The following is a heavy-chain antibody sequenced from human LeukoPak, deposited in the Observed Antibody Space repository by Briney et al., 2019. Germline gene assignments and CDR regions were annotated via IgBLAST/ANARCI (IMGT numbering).Heavy chain of an antibody. Sequence: SETLSLTCTVSGGSITNTNYYWGWIRQPPEKGLEYIGSLFYSGSTSYNPSLKGRVTMSIDTSKNHLSLKLNSVTAADTAVYYRAGLFVGEYYGSGYYFDDWGQGTLVTVTS. CDR2: LFYSGST. CDR1: GGSITNTNYY. CDR3: AGLFVGEYYGSGYYFDD. V-gene: IGHV4-39*02. D-gene: IGHD3-10*01. J-gene: IGHJ4*02.